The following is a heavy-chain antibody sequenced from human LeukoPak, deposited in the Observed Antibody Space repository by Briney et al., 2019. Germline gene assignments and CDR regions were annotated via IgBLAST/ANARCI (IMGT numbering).Heavy chain of an antibody. D-gene: IGHD4-17*01. CDR1: GYTFTGYD. V-gene: IGHV1-2*02. CDR3: ARSDDYGDYGAFDI. Sequence: GASVKVSCKASGYTFTGYDMHWVRRAPGQGLEWMGWINPNSGGTNYAQKFQGRVTMTRDTSISTAYMELSRLRSDDTAVYYCARSDDYGDYGAFDIWGQGTMVTVSS. CDR2: INPNSGGT. J-gene: IGHJ3*02.